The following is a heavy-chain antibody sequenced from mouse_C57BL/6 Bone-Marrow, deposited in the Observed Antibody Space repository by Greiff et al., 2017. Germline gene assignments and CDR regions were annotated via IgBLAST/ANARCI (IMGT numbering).Heavy chain of an antibody. CDR2: IDPSDSET. Sequence: QVQLQHPGAELVRPGSSVKLSCKASGYTFTSYWMHWVKQRPIQGLEWIGNIDPSDSETHYNQKFKDKATLTVDKSSSTAYMQLSSLTSEDSAVYYCARRTLRGYFDYWGQGTTLTVSS. CDR3: ARRTLRGYFDY. CDR1: GYTFTSYW. J-gene: IGHJ2*01. D-gene: IGHD2-12*01. V-gene: IGHV1-52*01.